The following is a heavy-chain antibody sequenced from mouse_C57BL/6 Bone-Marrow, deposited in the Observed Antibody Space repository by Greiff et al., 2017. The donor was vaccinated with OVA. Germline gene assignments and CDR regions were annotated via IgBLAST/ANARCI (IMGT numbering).Heavy chain of an antibody. D-gene: IGHD2-5*01. V-gene: IGHV1-15*01. J-gene: IGHJ4*01. CDR1: GYTFTDYE. CDR3: TRGYSNYYAMDY. CDR2: IDPETGGT. Sequence: VQVVESGAELVRPGASVTLSCKASGYTFTDYEMHWVKQTPVHGLEWIGAIDPETGGTAYNQKFKGKAILTAYKSSSTAYMELRSLTSEDSAVYYCTRGYSNYYAMDYWGQGTSVTVSS.